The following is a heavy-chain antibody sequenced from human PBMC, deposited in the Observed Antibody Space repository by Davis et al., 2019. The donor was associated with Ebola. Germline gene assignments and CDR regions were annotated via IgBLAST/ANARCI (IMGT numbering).Heavy chain of an antibody. CDR3: VRGWLRAKFDY. CDR1: GDSVSGNNGA. Sequence: HSQTLSLTCAISGDSVSGNNGAWNWIRQSPSRGLEWLGRTYYYRSKWYNDYAVSVKSRITINPDTSKNQLSLQLNSVTPDDTAVYYCVRGWLRAKFDYWGQGTLVTVSS. D-gene: IGHD5-12*01. J-gene: IGHJ4*02. CDR2: TYYYRSKWYN. V-gene: IGHV6-1*01.